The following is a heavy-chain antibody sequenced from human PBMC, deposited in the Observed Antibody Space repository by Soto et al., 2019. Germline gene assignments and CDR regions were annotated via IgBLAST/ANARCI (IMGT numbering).Heavy chain of an antibody. V-gene: IGHV5-51*01. D-gene: IGHD6-13*01. CDR2: IYPGDSDT. Sequence: EVQLVQSGAEVKKPGESLKISCKGSGYSFTSYWIGWVRQMPGKGLEWMGIIYPGDSDTRYSPSFQGQVTISADKSIRTADRQWSSLKASDTAMYYCARHSGGYSSSWYLSDYWGQGTLVTVSS. J-gene: IGHJ4*02. CDR1: GYSFTSYW. CDR3: ARHSGGYSSSWYLSDY.